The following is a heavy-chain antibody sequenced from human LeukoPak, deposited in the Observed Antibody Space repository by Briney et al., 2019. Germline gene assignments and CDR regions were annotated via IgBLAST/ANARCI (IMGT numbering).Heavy chain of an antibody. CDR3: AKEGGSSWYWFDY. CDR1: GFTFSTYA. J-gene: IGHJ4*02. D-gene: IGHD6-13*01. Sequence: GSLRLSCAASGFTFSTYAMSWVRQAPGKGVEWVSTVSGSGGNTYYADSVKGRFTISRDNSKNTLYLQMNSLRADDTAVYYCAKEGGSSWYWFDYWGQGTLVTVSS. V-gene: IGHV3-23*01. CDR2: VSGSGGNT.